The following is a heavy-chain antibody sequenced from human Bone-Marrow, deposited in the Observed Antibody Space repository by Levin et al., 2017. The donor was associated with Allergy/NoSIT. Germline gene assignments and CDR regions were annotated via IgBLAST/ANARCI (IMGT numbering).Heavy chain of an antibody. CDR2: IYYNGNT. V-gene: IGHV4-61*01. Sequence: SQTLSLTCTVSGDSVSSARYFWTWVRQAPGRKLEWLGYIYYNGNTKYNPSLKSRVTMSVDTSKSQFSLRLTSVNAADTAMYYCARDGVYYYGMDVWGRGTTVIVSS. J-gene: IGHJ6*02. CDR1: GDSVSSARYF. CDR3: ARDGVYYYGMDV. D-gene: IGHD3-16*01.